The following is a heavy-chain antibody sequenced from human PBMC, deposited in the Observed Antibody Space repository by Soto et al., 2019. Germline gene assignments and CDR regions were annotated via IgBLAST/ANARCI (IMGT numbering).Heavy chain of an antibody. V-gene: IGHV3-23*01. CDR3: AKELAATAYVETSTCDL. Sequence: EVQLLESGGGVVQPGGSLRLSCAASGITFSSYAVNWVRQAPGKGLEWVSCITGSGIKTYYADSVKGRFTISRDNSQNTVYLPVNRLGVEDPAKFFCAKELAATAYVETSTCDLWGQGTLVTVSS. J-gene: IGHJ4*02. CDR1: GITFSSYA. CDR2: ITGSGIKT. D-gene: IGHD1-26*01.